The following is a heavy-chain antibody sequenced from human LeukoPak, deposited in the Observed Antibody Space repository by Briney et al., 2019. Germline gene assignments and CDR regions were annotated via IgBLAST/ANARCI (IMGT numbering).Heavy chain of an antibody. D-gene: IGHD3-3*01. J-gene: IGHJ4*02. CDR2: INSDGSST. CDR3: AKGDHYDFWSGYFDY. Sequence: GGSLRLSCAASGFTFSSYWMHWVRQAPGKGLVWVSRINSDGSSTSYADSVKGRFTISRDNSKNTVFLQMNSLRAEDTAVYYCAKGDHYDFWSGYFDYWGQGTLVTVSS. CDR1: GFTFSSYW. V-gene: IGHV3-74*01.